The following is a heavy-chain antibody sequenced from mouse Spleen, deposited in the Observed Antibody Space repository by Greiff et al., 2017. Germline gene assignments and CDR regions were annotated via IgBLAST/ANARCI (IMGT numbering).Heavy chain of an antibody. D-gene: IGHD3-3*01. V-gene: IGHV5-9*04. CDR2: ISSGGGNT. CDR1: GFTFSSYA. Sequence: EVKLMESGGGLVKLGGSLKLSCAASGFTFSSYAMSWVRQTPEKRLEWVATISSGGGNTYYPDSVKGRFTISRDNAKNTLYLQMSSLKSEDTAMYYCARRAGKGYFDYWGQGTTLTVSS. J-gene: IGHJ2*01. CDR3: ARRAGKGYFDY.